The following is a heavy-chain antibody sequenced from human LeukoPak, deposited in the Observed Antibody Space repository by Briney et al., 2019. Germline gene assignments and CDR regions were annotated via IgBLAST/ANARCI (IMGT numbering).Heavy chain of an antibody. CDR1: GFIFSDYY. CDR3: ARGDSSGYYVVFSYFDY. J-gene: IGHJ4*02. D-gene: IGHD3-22*01. V-gene: IGHV3-11*01. Sequence: GGSLRLSCAASGFIFSDYYMSWIRQAPGKVLEWVSYISSSGRTIYYADSVKGRFTISRDNAKNSLYLQMNSLRAEDTAVYYCARGDSSGYYVVFSYFDYWGQGTLVTVSS. CDR2: ISSSGRTI.